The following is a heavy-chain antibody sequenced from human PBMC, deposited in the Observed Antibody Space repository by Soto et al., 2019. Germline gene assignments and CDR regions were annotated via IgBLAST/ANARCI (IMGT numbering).Heavy chain of an antibody. D-gene: IGHD2-15*01. J-gene: IGHJ4*02. CDR3: ARSGGLDRDFNY. CDR2: IIPMFDTP. CDR1: GYAYISYS. V-gene: IGHV1-69*13. Sequence: ASVKVSCKASGYAYISYSMHWVRQAPGQGLEWMGGIIPMFDTPIYAQKFQDRVTITADESTSTAYMQLSSLRSGDTAVYYCARSGGLDRDFNYWGQGSLVTVSS.